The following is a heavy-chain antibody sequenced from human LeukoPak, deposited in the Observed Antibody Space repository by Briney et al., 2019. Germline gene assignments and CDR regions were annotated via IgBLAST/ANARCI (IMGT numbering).Heavy chain of an antibody. CDR3: AKDLNYGLDV. V-gene: IGHV3-23*01. CDR1: GFAFSTYA. CDR2: LSGRGEKT. D-gene: IGHD3-10*01. Sequence: GGSLRLSCAASGFAFSTYAMSWVRQAPGKGLEWVSALSGRGEKTFYADSVRGRFSISRDNSKNTLYLQMKSLRAEDTAVYYCAKDLNYGLDVWGQGTTVTASS. J-gene: IGHJ6*02.